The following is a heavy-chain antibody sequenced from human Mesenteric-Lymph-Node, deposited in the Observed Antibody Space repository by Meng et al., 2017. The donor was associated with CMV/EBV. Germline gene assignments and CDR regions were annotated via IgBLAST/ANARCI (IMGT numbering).Heavy chain of an antibody. CDR3: IRLQSGSYLYFEN. CDR1: GFTFSDSD. Sequence: GESLKISCAVSGFTFSDSDIHWVRRASGKGLEWVGRIRSKANNYATTYAASVRGRFTISRDDSKNTAYLQMNSLKTEDTAVYYCIRLQSGSYLYFENWGQGTLVTVSS. J-gene: IGHJ4*02. CDR2: IRSKANNYAT. D-gene: IGHD1-26*01. V-gene: IGHV3-73*01.